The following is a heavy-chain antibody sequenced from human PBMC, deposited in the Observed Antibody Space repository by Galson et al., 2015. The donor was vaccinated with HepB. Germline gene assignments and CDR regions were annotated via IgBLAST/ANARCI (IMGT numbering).Heavy chain of an antibody. CDR3: VRPGSGPEPPFDS. J-gene: IGHJ4*02. D-gene: IGHD1-1*01. CDR1: GFSFNNYW. V-gene: IGHV5-51*03. CDR2: IYPSDSDS. Sequence: QSGAEVKKPGESLTISCKGSGFSFNNYWIGWVRQMPGKGLEWMAMIYPSDSDSAYSPSFQGHVTISADRSTGTAYLQWDTLKTSDPAMYYGVRPGSGPEPPFDSGGRGPLVTVSS.